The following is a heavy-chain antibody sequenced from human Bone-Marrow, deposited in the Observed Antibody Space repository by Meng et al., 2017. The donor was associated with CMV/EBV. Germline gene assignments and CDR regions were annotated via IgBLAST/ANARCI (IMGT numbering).Heavy chain of an antibody. Sequence: KASGYTFTSYYMHWVRQAPGKGLEWMGIINPSGGSTSYAQKFQGRVTMTRDTSTSTVYMELSSLRSEDTAVYYCAREVRVAARPLDYWGQGTLVTVSS. CDR2: INPSGGST. J-gene: IGHJ4*02. CDR1: GYTFTSYY. CDR3: AREVRVAARPLDY. D-gene: IGHD6-6*01. V-gene: IGHV1-46*01.